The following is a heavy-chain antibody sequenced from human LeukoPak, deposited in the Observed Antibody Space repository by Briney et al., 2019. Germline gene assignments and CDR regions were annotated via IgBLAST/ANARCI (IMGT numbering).Heavy chain of an antibody. CDR2: INPNSGGT. D-gene: IGHD1-26*01. J-gene: IGHJ4*02. CDR1: GYTFTSYG. V-gene: IGHV1-2*02. CDR3: ARAKIVGAIFDY. Sequence: ASVKVSCKASGYTFTSYGISWVRQAPGQGLEWMGWINPNSGGTNYAQKFQGRVTMTRDTSISTAYMELSRLRSDDTAVYYCARAKIVGAIFDYWGQGTLVTVSS.